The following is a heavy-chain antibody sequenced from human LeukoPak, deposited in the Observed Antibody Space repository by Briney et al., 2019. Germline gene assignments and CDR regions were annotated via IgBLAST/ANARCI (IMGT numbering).Heavy chain of an antibody. J-gene: IGHJ4*02. D-gene: IGHD5-18*01. CDR1: GDTFTSYA. V-gene: IGHV1-3*03. CDR3: ARGVDTATRFDY. CDR2: INAGNGNT. Sequence: ASVKVSCKASGDTFTSYAMHWVRQAPGQRLEGMGWINAGNGNTKYSQEFQGRVTITRDTSASTAYMVLSSLRSVDMAVYYCARGVDTATRFDYWGQGTLVTVSS.